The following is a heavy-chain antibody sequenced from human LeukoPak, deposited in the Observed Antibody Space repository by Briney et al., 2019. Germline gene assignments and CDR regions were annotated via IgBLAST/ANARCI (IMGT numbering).Heavy chain of an antibody. J-gene: IGHJ4*02. CDR2: ISAYSGNK. Sequence: GASVKLSCKASGYTFTSYGMSWVRQAPGQGLEWMGWISAYSGNKNYAQKLQGRVTMTTDTSTSTAYLELRSRRSDDTAVYYCARDHERYCTNGVCSRTSDYWGQGTLVTVSS. CDR1: GYTFTSYG. CDR3: ARDHERYCTNGVCSRTSDY. D-gene: IGHD2-8*01. V-gene: IGHV1-18*01.